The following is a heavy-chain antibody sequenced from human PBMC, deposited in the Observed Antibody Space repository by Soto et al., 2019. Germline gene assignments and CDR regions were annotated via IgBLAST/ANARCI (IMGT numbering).Heavy chain of an antibody. D-gene: IGHD3-10*01. CDR2: ISGSGGST. CDR3: AKTGGGGYYFDY. CDR1: GFTFSSYA. Sequence: EVQLLESGGGLVQPGGSLRLSCAASGFTFSSYAMSWVRQAPGKGLEWVSAISGSGGSTYYADSVKGRFTISRDNSKNTLDLQRNSPRAEDTAVYYCAKTGGGGYYFDYWGQGTLVTVSS. V-gene: IGHV3-23*01. J-gene: IGHJ4*02.